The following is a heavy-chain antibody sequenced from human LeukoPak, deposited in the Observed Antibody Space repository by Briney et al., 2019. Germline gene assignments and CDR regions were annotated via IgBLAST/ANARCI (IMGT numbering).Heavy chain of an antibody. J-gene: IGHJ6*03. V-gene: IGHV4-38-2*02. CDR2: IYHSGST. CDR1: NYSISSANY. D-gene: IGHD2-2*02. CDR3: ARIVTAGIYNMDV. Sequence: SETLSLTCTVSNYSISSANYWGWIRQPPGKGLEWIGSIYHSGSTYYNPSLKSRVTISVDTSKNQFSLKLSSVTAADTAVYYCARIVTAGIYNMDVWGKGTSVTVSS.